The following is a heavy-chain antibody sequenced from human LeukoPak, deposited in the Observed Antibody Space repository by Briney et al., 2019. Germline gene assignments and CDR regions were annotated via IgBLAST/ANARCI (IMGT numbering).Heavy chain of an antibody. Sequence: GGSLRLSCAASGFTITSNYMSWVRQAPGKGLEWVAVIYSGGDTYHADSVKGRFTISRDNSKNTLYLQMNSLRAEDTAVYHCVRDDDRPDNGLDYWGQGTLVTVSS. CDR2: IYSGGDT. CDR1: GFTITSNY. V-gene: IGHV3-53*01. J-gene: IGHJ4*02. CDR3: VRDDDRPDNGLDY. D-gene: IGHD3-22*01.